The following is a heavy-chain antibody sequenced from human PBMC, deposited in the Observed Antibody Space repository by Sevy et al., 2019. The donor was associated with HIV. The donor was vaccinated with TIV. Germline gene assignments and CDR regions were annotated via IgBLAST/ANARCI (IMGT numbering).Heavy chain of an antibody. CDR2: ISYDGSNK. Sequence: GWSLRLSCAASGFTFSSYAMHWVRQAPGKGLEWVAVISYDGSNKYYADSVKGRFTISRDNSKNTLYLQMNSLRAEDTAVYYCARATYSSSWYFFDYWGQGTLVTVSS. CDR1: GFTFSSYA. V-gene: IGHV3-30-3*01. CDR3: ARATYSSSWYFFDY. J-gene: IGHJ4*02. D-gene: IGHD6-13*01.